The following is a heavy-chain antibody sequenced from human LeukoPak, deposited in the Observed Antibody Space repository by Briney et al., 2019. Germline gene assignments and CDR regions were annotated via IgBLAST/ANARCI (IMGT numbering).Heavy chain of an antibody. CDR1: GFTFSSYA. Sequence: GGSLRLSCAASGFTFSSYAMHWVRQAPGKGLEWVAVISYDGSNKYYADSVKGRFTISRDNSKNTLYLQMNSLRAEDTAVYYCARDSPSGYFDWLSTFDYWGQGTLVTVSS. D-gene: IGHD3-9*01. J-gene: IGHJ4*02. CDR2: ISYDGSNK. V-gene: IGHV3-30*04. CDR3: ARDSPSGYFDWLSTFDY.